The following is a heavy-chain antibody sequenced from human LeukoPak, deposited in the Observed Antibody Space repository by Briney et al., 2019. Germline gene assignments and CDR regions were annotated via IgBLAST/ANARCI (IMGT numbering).Heavy chain of an antibody. V-gene: IGHV3-30*03. CDR3: TTDHQTTVSPYYYYYYMDV. CDR2: ISYDGSNK. D-gene: IGHD4-11*01. CDR1: GFTFSSYS. J-gene: IGHJ6*03. Sequence: PGGSLRLSCAASGFTFSSYSMNWVRQAPGKGLEWVAVISYDGSNKYYADSVKGRFTISRDNSKNTLYLQMNSLRAEDTAVYYCTTDHQTTVSPYYYYYYMDVWGKGTTVTVSS.